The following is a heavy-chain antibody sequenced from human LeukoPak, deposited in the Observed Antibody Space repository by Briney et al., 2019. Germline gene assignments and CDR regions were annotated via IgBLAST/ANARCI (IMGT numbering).Heavy chain of an antibody. CDR2: IIPIFGTA. J-gene: IGHJ4*02. Sequence: SVKVSCKASGGTFSSYAISWVRQAPGQGLEWMGGIIPIFGTANYAQKFQGRVTITADESTSTAYMELSSLRSEDTAVYYCARGEKRQFASTIWYWGQGTLVTVSS. D-gene: IGHD1-26*01. CDR3: ARGEKRQFASTIWY. V-gene: IGHV1-69*13. CDR1: GGTFSSYA.